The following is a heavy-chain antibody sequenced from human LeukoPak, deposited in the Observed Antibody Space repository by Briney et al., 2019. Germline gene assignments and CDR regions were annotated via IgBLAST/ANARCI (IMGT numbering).Heavy chain of an antibody. CDR1: GFTFSTFW. CDR2: INSVGSST. D-gene: IGHD3-10*01. V-gene: IGHV3-74*01. CDR3: AILWFGEMRTVDY. Sequence: PGGSLRLSCAASGFTFSTFWMHWVRQAPGKGLVWVSRINSVGSSTNYADSVKGRFTISRDNAKNTLYLQMNSLRAEDTAVYYCAILWFGEMRTVDYWGQGTLVTVSS. J-gene: IGHJ4*02.